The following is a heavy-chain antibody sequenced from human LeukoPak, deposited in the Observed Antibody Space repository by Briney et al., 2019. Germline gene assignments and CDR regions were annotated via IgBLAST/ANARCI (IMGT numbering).Heavy chain of an antibody. D-gene: IGHD6-19*01. CDR1: GFTFSSYS. CDR3: ARSSSGWYEGDY. CDR2: ISSSSSYI. V-gene: IGHV3-21*01. J-gene: IGHJ4*02. Sequence: PGGSLRLSCAASGFTFSSYSMNWVRQAPGKGLEWVSSISSSSSYIYYADSVRGRFTISRDNAKNSLYLQMNSLRAEDTAVYYCARSSSGWYEGDYWGQGTLVNVSS.